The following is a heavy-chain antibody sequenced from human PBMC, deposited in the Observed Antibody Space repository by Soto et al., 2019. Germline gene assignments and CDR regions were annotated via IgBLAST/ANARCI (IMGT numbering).Heavy chain of an antibody. CDR3: ARHYDFWSGYYYYYYGMDV. Sequence: PGGSLRLSCAASGFTFSSYWMHWVRQAPGKGLVWVSRINSDGSSTSYADSVKGRFTISRDNAKNTLYLQMNSLRAEDTAVYYCARHYDFWSGYYYYYYGMDVWGQGTTVTVSS. D-gene: IGHD3-3*01. CDR2: INSDGSST. J-gene: IGHJ6*02. CDR1: GFTFSSYW. V-gene: IGHV3-74*01.